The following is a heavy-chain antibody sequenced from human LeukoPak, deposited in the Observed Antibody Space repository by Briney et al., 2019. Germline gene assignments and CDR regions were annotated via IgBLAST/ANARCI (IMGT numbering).Heavy chain of an antibody. CDR3: ARDPFFARLVDTAMVHRGGFDY. D-gene: IGHD5-18*01. CDR2: INPSAGST. Sequence: ASVKVSCKASGYTFTSYYMHWVRQAPGQGLEWMGIINPSAGSTSYAQKFQGRVTMTRDTSTSTVYMELSSLRSEDTAVYYCARDPFFARLVDTAMVHRGGFDYWGQGTLVTVSS. CDR1: GYTFTSYY. V-gene: IGHV1-46*01. J-gene: IGHJ4*02.